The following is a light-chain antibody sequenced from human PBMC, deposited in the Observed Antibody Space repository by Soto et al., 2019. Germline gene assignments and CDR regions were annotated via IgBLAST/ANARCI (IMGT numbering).Light chain of an antibody. Sequence: QSALTQPASVSGSPGQSITISCTGTSSDVGRYNYVSWHQQHPGKAPKLMIYGVSNRPSGVSDRFSGSKSGNTASLTISGLQTEDEAIYYCSSYTSNSALCVVFGGGTKLTVL. V-gene: IGLV2-14*03. CDR3: SSYTSNSALCVV. CDR2: GVS. J-gene: IGLJ2*01. CDR1: SSDVGRYNY.